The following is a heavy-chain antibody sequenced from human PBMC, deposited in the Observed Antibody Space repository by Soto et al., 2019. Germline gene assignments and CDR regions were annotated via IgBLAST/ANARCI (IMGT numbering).Heavy chain of an antibody. V-gene: IGHV2-5*02. J-gene: IGHJ4*02. CDR2: IFWDDDK. CDR3: ALLIDGDYPF. CDR1: GFSVTSDGVG. Sequence: QITFKESGPTLVKPKQTLALTCTFSGFSVTSDGVGVGWIRQPPGKALVWLAVIFWDDDKRYSPSLESRLSIARDTSKDQVFLTMTNMESVDTATYYCALLIDGDYPFWGQGTRVTVSS. D-gene: IGHD4-17*01.